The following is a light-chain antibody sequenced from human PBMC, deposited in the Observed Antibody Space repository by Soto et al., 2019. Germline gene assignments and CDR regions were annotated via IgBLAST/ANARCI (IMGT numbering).Light chain of an antibody. Sequence: EIVLTQSPGTLSLSPGESATLSCRASQSVSSSSVAWYRQRPGQAPRLLIYAVSSRAIDTPDRFSGSGSGTDFTLTISRLEPEDFAVYYCQHFGDSVWTFGQGTKVDIK. V-gene: IGKV3-20*01. CDR3: QHFGDSVWT. CDR1: QSVSSSS. CDR2: AVS. J-gene: IGKJ1*01.